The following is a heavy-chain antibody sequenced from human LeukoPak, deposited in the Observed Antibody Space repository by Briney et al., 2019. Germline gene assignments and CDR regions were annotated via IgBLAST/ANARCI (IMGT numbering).Heavy chain of an antibody. V-gene: IGHV4-34*01. J-gene: IGHJ4*02. Sequence: SETLSLTCAVYGGSFSGYYWSWIRQPPGKGLEWSGEINHSGSTNYNPSLKSRVTISVDTSKNQFSLKLSSVTAADTAVYYCARGGGGYSSSWYTRHHYFDYWGQRTPVTVSS. CDR1: GGSFSGYY. D-gene: IGHD6-13*01. CDR3: ARGGGGYSSSWYTRHHYFDY. CDR2: INHSGST.